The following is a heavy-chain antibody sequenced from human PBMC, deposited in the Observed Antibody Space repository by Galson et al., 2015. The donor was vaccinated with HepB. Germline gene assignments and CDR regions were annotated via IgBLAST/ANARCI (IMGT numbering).Heavy chain of an antibody. CDR3: AKGLYQREPVPFDS. CDR1: GFTFDDYA. CDR2: ISWNSDGI. J-gene: IGHJ4*02. D-gene: IGHD2-2*01. Sequence: SLRLSCAASGFTFDDYAMHWVRQAPGKGLEWVAGISWNSDGIGYTDSVKGRFTASRDNARNSLHLQMNSLRAEDTALYYCAKGLYQREPVPFDSWGQGTLVTVSS. V-gene: IGHV3-9*01.